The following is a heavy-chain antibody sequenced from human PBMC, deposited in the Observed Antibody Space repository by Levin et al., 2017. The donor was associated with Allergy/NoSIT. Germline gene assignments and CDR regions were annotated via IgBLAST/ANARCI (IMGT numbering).Heavy chain of an antibody. CDR3: ATVRFGELLPHWYFDL. D-gene: IGHD3-10*01. Sequence: ASVKVSCKVSGYTLTELFMHWVRQAPGKGLEWMGGFDPEDGETIYAQKFQGRVTMTEDTSTDTAYMELSSLRSEDTAVYYCATVRFGELLPHWYFDLWGRGTLVTVSS. CDR1: GYTLTELF. J-gene: IGHJ2*01. CDR2: FDPEDGET. V-gene: IGHV1-24*01.